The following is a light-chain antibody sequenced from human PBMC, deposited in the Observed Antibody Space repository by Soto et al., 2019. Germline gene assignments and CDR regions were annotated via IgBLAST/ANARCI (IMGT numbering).Light chain of an antibody. CDR1: SSNIGSNY. CDR3: AAWDDSLSVLYV. J-gene: IGLJ1*01. Sequence: QCVLTQAPSASGAPGQRGTISCSGSSSNIGSNYVYWYQQLPGTAPKLLIYRNNQRPSGVPDRFSGSKSGTSASLAISGLRSEDEADYYCAAWDDSLSVLYVSGTGTKVTVL. V-gene: IGLV1-47*01. CDR2: RNN.